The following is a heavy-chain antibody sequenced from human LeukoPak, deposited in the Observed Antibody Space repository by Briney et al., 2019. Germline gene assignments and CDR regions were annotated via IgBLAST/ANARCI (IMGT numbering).Heavy chain of an antibody. Sequence: GGSLGLSCAASGFTFSSYWMSWVRQAPGKGLEWVANIKQDGSEKYYVDSVKGRFTISRDNAKNSLYLQMNSLRAEDTAVYYCAREGLEENYDILTGYYYYYYGMDVWGQGTTVTVSS. CDR1: GFTFSSYW. J-gene: IGHJ6*02. CDR2: IKQDGSEK. CDR3: AREGLEENYDILTGYYYYYYGMDV. V-gene: IGHV3-7*01. D-gene: IGHD3-9*01.